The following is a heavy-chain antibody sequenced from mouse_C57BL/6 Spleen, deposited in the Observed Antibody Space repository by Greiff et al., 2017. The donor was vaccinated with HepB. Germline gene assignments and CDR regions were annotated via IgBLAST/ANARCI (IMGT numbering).Heavy chain of an antibody. V-gene: IGHV1-58*01. CDR2: IYIGNGYT. J-gene: IGHJ1*03. CDR1: GYTFTSYG. Sequence: VQLKQSGAELVRPGSSVKMSCKTSGYTFTSYGINWVKQRPGQGLEWIGYIYIGNGYTEYNEKFKGKATLTSDTSSSTAYMQLSSLTSEDSAIYFCGRGYYYGSSWSYWYFDVWGTGTTVTVSS. CDR3: GRGYYYGSSWSYWYFDV. D-gene: IGHD1-1*01.